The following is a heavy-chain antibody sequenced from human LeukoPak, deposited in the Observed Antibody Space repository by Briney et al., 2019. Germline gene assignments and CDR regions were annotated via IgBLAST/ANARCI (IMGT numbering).Heavy chain of an antibody. CDR1: GGSISSSSYY. Sequence: SETLSLTCTVSGGSISSSSYYWGWIRQAPGKGLEWIGSIHYSGSTYYNPSRKSRVTISVGTSNNLSSLNLRYVTAADTAVYYCARRAPGAFDYWGQGTLVTVSS. V-gene: IGHV4-39*01. CDR2: IHYSGST. J-gene: IGHJ4*02. CDR3: ARRAPGAFDY. D-gene: IGHD1-26*01.